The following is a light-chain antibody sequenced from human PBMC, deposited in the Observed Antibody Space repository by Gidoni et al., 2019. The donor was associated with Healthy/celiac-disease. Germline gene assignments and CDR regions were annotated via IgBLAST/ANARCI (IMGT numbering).Light chain of an antibody. J-gene: IGKJ1*01. CDR3: QRYNSYSWT. CDR2: KAS. CDR1: QSISSW. Sequence: DIQMTQSPSNLSASVGDRVTITCRASQSISSWLAWYQHQPGKAPKLLIYKASSLESGVPSRFSGSGSGTEFTLTISSLQPDDFATYYCQRYNSYSWTFGQGTKVEIK. V-gene: IGKV1-5*03.